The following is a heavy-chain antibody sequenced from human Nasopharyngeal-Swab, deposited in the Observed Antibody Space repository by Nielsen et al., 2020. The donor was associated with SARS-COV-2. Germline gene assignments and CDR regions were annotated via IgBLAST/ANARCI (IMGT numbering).Heavy chain of an antibody. V-gene: IGHV4-34*01. J-gene: IGHJ4*02. Sequence: SETLSLTCAVYGGSSSGYYWSWIRQPPGKGLEWIGEINHSGSTNYNPSLKSRVTISVDTSKNQFSLKLSSVTAADTAVYYCARGRGYWGQGTLVTVSS. CDR2: INHSGST. CDR1: GGSSSGYY. CDR3: ARGRGY.